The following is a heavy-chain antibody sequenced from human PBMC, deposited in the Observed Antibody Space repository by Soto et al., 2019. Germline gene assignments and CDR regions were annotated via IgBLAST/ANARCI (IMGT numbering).Heavy chain of an antibody. J-gene: IGHJ4*02. V-gene: IGHV3-7*01. CDR1: GFTFNTSW. CDR3: VRERISS. Sequence: EVQLVESGGGLVQPGGSLRLSCAASGFTFNTSWMTWVRQAPGKGLEWVANITQDGTEKYYVDSVKGRFTSSRDKAKNSVYRQMNTLRAADTAVYHRVRERISSGGQGTLGNVSS. D-gene: IGHD2-15*01. CDR2: ITQDGTEK.